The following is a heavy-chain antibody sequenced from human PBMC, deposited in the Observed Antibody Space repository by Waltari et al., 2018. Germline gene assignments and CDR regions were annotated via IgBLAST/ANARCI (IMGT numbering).Heavy chain of an antibody. V-gene: IGHV3-74*01. D-gene: IGHD2-21*02. CDR1: EFTLSAYW. Sequence: EVQLVESGGGLVQPGGSLRLPGAASEFTLSAYWMPWVRQAPGMGLVWFSRINSDESSTSYADSVKGRFTISRDNAKNTLYLQMNSLRAEDTAVYYCASQNGGNSWWLDPWGQGTLVTVSS. CDR2: INSDESST. CDR3: ASQNGGNSWWLDP. J-gene: IGHJ5*02.